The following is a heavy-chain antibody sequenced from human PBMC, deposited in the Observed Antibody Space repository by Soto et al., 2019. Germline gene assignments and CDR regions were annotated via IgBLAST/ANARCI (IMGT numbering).Heavy chain of an antibody. CDR2: IYYSGST. V-gene: IGHV4-59*01. Sequence: SETLSLTCTVSGGSISSYYWSWIRQPPGKGLEWIGYIYYSGSTNYNPSLKSRVTISVDTSKNQFSLKLSSVTAADTAVYYCARVGYYDSSGYYYSIDYWGQGTLVTVSS. D-gene: IGHD3-22*01. CDR1: GGSISSYY. J-gene: IGHJ4*02. CDR3: ARVGYYDSSGYYYSIDY.